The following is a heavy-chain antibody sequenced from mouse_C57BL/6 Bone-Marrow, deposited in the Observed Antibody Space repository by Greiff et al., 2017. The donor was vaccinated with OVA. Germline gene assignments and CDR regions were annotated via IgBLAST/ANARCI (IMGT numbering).Heavy chain of an antibody. CDR3: AREGAVVNFDY. CDR2: INPYNGGT. V-gene: IGHV1-19*01. J-gene: IGHJ2*01. D-gene: IGHD1-1*01. CDR1: GYTFTDYY. Sequence: EVQLQQSGPVLVKPGASVKMSCKASGYTFTDYYMNWVKQSHGKSLEWIGVINPYNGGTSYNQKFKGKATLTVDKSSSTAYMELNSLTSEDSAVYYCAREGAVVNFDYWGQGTTLTVSS.